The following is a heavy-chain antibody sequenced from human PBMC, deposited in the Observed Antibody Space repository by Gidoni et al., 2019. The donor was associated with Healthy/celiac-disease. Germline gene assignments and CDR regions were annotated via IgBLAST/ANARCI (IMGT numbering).Heavy chain of an antibody. D-gene: IGHD3-16*01. CDR3: ARALIRVHRHINAAFDI. CDR2: INHSGST. Sequence: QVQLQQWGAGLLKPSETLSLTCAVYGGSLRGYYWSWIRQPQGKGLEWIGEINHSGSTNYNPSLKSRVTISVDTSKNQFSLKLSSVTAADTAVYYCARALIRVHRHINAAFDIWGQGTMVTVSS. V-gene: IGHV4-34*01. J-gene: IGHJ3*02. CDR1: GGSLRGYY.